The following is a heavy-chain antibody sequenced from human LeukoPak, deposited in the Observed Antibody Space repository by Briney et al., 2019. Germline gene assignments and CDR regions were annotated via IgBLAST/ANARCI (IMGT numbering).Heavy chain of an antibody. V-gene: IGHV4-59*01. CDR2: IYYTGST. J-gene: IGHJ3*02. CDR1: GGSISSYY. Sequence: SETLSLTCTVSGGSISSYYWSWIRQPPGKGLEWIGYIYYTGSTNYNPSPKSRVIISVDTSKNQFSLKLSSVTAADTAVYYCARVEYSGYDYRGAFDIWGQGTMVTVSS. D-gene: IGHD5-12*01. CDR3: ARVEYSGYDYRGAFDI.